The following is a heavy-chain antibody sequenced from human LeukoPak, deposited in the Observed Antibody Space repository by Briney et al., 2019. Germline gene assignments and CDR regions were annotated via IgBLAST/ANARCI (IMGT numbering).Heavy chain of an antibody. CDR3: ASLGYCSGGSCPHPDDAFDI. Sequence: SETLSLTCAVYGGSFSGYYWSWIRQPSGKGLEWIGEINHSGSTNYNPSLKSRVTISVDTSKNQFSLKLSSVTAADTAVYYCASLGYCSGGSCPHPDDAFDIWGQGTMVTASS. D-gene: IGHD2-15*01. CDR2: INHSGST. V-gene: IGHV4-34*01. J-gene: IGHJ3*02. CDR1: GGSFSGYY.